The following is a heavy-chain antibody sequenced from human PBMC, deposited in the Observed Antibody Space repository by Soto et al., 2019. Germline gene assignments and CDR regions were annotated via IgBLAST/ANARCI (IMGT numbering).Heavy chain of an antibody. Sequence: SETLSLTCAGSGGNISSSNLCNWVRQPPGKGLEWIGEIYHSGSTNYNPSLKSRVTISVDKSKNQFSLKLSSVTAADTAVYYFSIGDPLRLSRYYYMDVWGKGTTVT. CDR2: IYHSGST. J-gene: IGHJ6*03. V-gene: IGHV4-4*02. CDR3: SIGDPLRLSRYYYMDV. CDR1: GGNISSSNL.